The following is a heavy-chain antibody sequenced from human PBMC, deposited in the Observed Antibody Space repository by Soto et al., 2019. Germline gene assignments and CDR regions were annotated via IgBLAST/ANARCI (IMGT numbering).Heavy chain of an antibody. V-gene: IGHV4-30-4*08. Sequence: SETLSLTCVVSGGPVSGDDLYWSWIRHLPGKGLEWIANVYHTGTTYYNPSLKSRVSMSVDTSQNQFSLILASVTAADTAVYYCARDRSNSPDFFDFWGQGTLVTVSS. D-gene: IGHD6-6*01. CDR1: GGPVSGDDLY. CDR2: VYHTGTT. CDR3: ARDRSNSPDFFDF. J-gene: IGHJ4*02.